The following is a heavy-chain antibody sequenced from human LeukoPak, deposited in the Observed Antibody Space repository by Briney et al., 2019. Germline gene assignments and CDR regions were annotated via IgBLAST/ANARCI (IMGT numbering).Heavy chain of an antibody. CDR2: IKSKTDGGTT. D-gene: IGHD4-17*01. J-gene: IGHJ4*02. CDR3: TTHSPLSTVTAALDY. CDR1: GFTFSNAW. V-gene: IGHV3-15*01. Sequence: PGGSLRLSCAASGFTFSNAWMSWVRQAPGKGLEWVGRIKSKTDGGTTDYAAPVKGRFTISRDDSKNTLYLQMNSLKTEDTAVYYCTTHSPLSTVTAALDYWGQGTLVTVSS.